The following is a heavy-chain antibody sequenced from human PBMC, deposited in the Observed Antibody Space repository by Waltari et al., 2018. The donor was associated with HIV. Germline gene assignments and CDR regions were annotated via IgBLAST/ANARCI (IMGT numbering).Heavy chain of an antibody. Sequence: QVQLQQSGPGLVKPSQTLSLTCDISGDSIYSNSVAWNWIRQSPSRGLEWLGRTYYRSKWYFDYEVSVKGRVTVKVDTINNQFSLQLNSVTPEDTAVYYCAREEYYDTSPYRYGMDVWGPGTSVTVSS. D-gene: IGHD3-22*01. CDR1: GDSIYSNSVA. J-gene: IGHJ6*02. CDR3: AREEYYDTSPYRYGMDV. CDR2: TYYRSKWYF. V-gene: IGHV6-1*02.